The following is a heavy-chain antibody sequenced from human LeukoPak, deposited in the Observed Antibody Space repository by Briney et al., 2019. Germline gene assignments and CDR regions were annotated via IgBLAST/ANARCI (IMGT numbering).Heavy chain of an antibody. J-gene: IGHJ1*01. CDR2: IKQVRMEK. CDR1: GFTLNNLW. Sequence: GGSLRLSCAVSGFTLNNLWMTWIPEAPGKGLVCLGNIKQVRMEKDYVASVEGRFAVSRDSTKNSLFLQSHSLRVDDTAVYYCARGSSGYYCDHFQSWGQGSLVTVSS. CDR3: ARGSSGYYCDHFQS. D-gene: IGHD3-22*01. V-gene: IGHV3-7*01.